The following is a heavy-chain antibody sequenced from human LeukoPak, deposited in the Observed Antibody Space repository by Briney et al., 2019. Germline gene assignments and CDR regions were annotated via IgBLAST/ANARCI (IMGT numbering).Heavy chain of an antibody. V-gene: IGHV4-61*10. CDR2: IYTTGST. CDR1: GGSLSSGSYY. J-gene: IGHJ4*02. Sequence: SETLSLTCTVSGGSLSSGSYYWSWVRQPAGTGLEWHGLIYTTGSTNYNPSLKSRITISVDTSQNQFSLKLSSVTAADTAVYYCARDGYSGSDALWGQGTLVTVSS. D-gene: IGHD5-12*01. CDR3: ARDGYSGSDAL.